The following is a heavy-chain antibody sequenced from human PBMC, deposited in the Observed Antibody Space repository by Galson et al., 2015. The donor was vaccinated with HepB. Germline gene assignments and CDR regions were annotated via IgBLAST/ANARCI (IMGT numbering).Heavy chain of an antibody. J-gene: IGHJ4*02. CDR2: IYPGDSNI. Sequence: QSGAEVKKPGESLKISCKGSGYNFTNYWIGWVRQMPGKGLEWMGIIYPGDSNIRYSPSFQGQVTSAADKSISTAYLQWSSLKASNTAIYYCARLGIAVPGTFVYWGQGTQVTVSS. V-gene: IGHV5-51*01. CDR1: GYNFTNYW. CDR3: ARLGIAVPGTFVY. D-gene: IGHD6-13*01.